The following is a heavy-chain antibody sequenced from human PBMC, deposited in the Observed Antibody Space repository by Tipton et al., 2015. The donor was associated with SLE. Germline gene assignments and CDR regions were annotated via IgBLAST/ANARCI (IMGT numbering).Heavy chain of an antibody. CDR1: GGSFSGYS. V-gene: IGHV4-34*01. Sequence: LRLSCAVYGGSFSGYSWSWIRQTPGKGLEWIGEINHGGSTNYNPSLKTRVTMSVDTSKKQFSLKLGSVTAADTAVYYCAKWAVVVVVAATGPFDYWGQGTLVTVSS. D-gene: IGHD2-15*01. J-gene: IGHJ4*02. CDR2: INHGGST. CDR3: AKWAVVVVVAATGPFDY.